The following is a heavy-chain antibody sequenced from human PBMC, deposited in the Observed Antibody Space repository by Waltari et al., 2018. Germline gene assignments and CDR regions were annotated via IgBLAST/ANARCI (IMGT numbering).Heavy chain of an antibody. V-gene: IGHV4-59*08. CDR2: IYYSGST. CDR3: ARFIRLQLDWFDP. D-gene: IGHD4-4*01. CDR1: AGSISGYY. J-gene: IGHJ5*02. Sequence: QVQLQESGPGLVKPSEALSLPCTVSAGSISGYYWSWIRQPPGKGLEWIGYIYYSGSTNYNPSLKSRVTISLDTSKNQFSLKLSSVTAADTAVYYCARFIRLQLDWFDPWGQGALVTVSS.